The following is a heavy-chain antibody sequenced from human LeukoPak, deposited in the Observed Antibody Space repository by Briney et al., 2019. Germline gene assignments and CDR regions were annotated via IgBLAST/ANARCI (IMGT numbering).Heavy chain of an antibody. D-gene: IGHD5/OR15-5a*01. Sequence: GGSLRLSCTASGFIFRNYAMSWVRQAPGKGLEWVSTISGAGDNTNYADSVTGRFTISRDNSKNTLYVQMNSLRAEDTAVYYCAKDYSVSNWCFDLWGRGTLVTVSS. CDR2: ISGAGDNT. V-gene: IGHV3-23*01. CDR3: AKDYSVSNWCFDL. CDR1: GFIFRNYA. J-gene: IGHJ2*01.